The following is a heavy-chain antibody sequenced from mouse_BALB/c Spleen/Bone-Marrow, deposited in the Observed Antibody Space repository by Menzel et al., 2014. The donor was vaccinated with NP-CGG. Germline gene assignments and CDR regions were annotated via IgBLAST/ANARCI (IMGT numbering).Heavy chain of an antibody. CDR2: IDPANGNT. D-gene: IGHD1-1*01. CDR3: ASYYYGHYFDY. J-gene: IGHJ2*01. CDR1: GFNIKDTY. Sequence: EVQLQESGAELVKPGASVKLSYTASGFNIKDTYMHWVKQRPEQGLEWIGRIDPANGNTKYDPKFQGKATITADTSSNTAYLQLSSLTSEDTAVYYCASYYYGHYFDYWGQGTTLTVSS. V-gene: IGHV14-3*02.